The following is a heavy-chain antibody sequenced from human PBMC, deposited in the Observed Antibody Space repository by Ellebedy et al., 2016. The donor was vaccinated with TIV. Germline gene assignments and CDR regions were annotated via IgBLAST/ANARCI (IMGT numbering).Heavy chain of an antibody. V-gene: IGHV3-23*01. CDR2: ISGSGDST. CDR1: GFTFSIYA. J-gene: IGHJ4*02. Sequence: PGGSLRLSCAASGFTFSIYAMSWVRQAPGKGLEWVSLISGSGDSTYYADSVKGRFTISRDNSKNTLYVQMNSLRAEDTAVYYCAKDHGYKMDDYFDYWGQGTLVTVSS. CDR3: AKDHGYKMDDYFDY. D-gene: IGHD5-18*01.